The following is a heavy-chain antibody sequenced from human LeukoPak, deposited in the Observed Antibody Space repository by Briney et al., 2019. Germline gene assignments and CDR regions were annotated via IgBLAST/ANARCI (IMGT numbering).Heavy chain of an antibody. V-gene: IGHV3-74*01. J-gene: IGHJ4*02. Sequence: PGGSLRLSCAASGFTFDDYAMHWVRQAPGKGLVWVSRINSDGSSTSYADSVKGRFTISRDNAKNTLYLQMNSLRAEDTAVYYCARQDTAMVTNFDYWGQGTLVTVSS. CDR3: ARQDTAMVTNFDY. CDR2: INSDGSST. CDR1: GFTFDDYA. D-gene: IGHD5-18*01.